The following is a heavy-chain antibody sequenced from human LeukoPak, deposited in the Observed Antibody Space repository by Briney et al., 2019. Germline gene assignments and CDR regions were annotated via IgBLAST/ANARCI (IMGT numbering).Heavy chain of an antibody. Sequence: GGSLRLSCAASGFTFSSYWMSWVRQAPGKGLEWVANIKQDGSEKYYVDSVKGRFTISRDNAKNSLYLQMNSLRAEDTAVYYCARAFSSYDFWSGPYWYFDLWGRGTLVTVSS. CDR1: GFTFSSYW. D-gene: IGHD3-3*01. CDR2: IKQDGSEK. J-gene: IGHJ2*01. V-gene: IGHV3-7*01. CDR3: ARAFSSYDFWSGPYWYFDL.